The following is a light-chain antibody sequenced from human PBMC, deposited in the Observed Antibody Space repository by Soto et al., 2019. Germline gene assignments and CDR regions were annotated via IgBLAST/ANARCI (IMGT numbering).Light chain of an antibody. CDR3: AAWDDTVRSYV. J-gene: IGLJ1*01. Sequence: QSVLTQPSSVSGTPGQGVPTSCSGSISNIGNNYVYWFQQLPGTAPKVLSNRNDQRPSGVPDRFSGSKSGTSASLAISGPRSEDEADYYCAAWDDTVRSYVFGTGTKVTVL. CDR2: RND. CDR1: ISNIGNNY. V-gene: IGLV1-47*01.